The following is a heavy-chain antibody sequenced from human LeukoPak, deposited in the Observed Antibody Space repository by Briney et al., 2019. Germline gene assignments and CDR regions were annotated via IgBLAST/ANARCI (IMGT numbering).Heavy chain of an antibody. Sequence: PSETLSLTCTVSGYSVSSGYYWGWIRQPPGKGLEWIASIYHSGDTYYNPSLKSRVTMSVDTSKNQFSLKLSSVTAADTAVYYCARGEVIAVVITEGPYDYWGQGTLVTVSS. D-gene: IGHD3-22*01. CDR3: ARGEVIAVVITEGPYDY. CDR2: IYHSGDT. CDR1: GYSVSSGYY. J-gene: IGHJ4*02. V-gene: IGHV4-38-2*02.